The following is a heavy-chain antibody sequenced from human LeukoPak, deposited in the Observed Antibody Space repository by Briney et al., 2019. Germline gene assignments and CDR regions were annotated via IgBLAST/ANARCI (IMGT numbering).Heavy chain of an antibody. CDR1: GFTFSSYG. J-gene: IGHJ4*02. Sequence: GGSLRLSCAASGFTFSSYGMHWVRQAPGKGLEWVAVISYDGSNKYYADSVKGRFTISRDNSKNTLYLQMNSLRAEDTAVYYCARDGVVGATENYFDYWGQGTLVTVSS. CDR2: ISYDGSNK. D-gene: IGHD1-26*01. V-gene: IGHV3-30*03. CDR3: ARDGVVGATENYFDY.